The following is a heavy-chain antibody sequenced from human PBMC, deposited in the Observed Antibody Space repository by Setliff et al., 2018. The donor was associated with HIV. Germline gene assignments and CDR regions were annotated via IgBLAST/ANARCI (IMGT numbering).Heavy chain of an antibody. CDR1: DGSLSSYY. V-gene: IGHV4-34*01. Sequence: PSETLSLTCAVYDGSLSSYYWSWIRQSTGKGLEWIGEINDSGTTNYNPSLESRVTMLIDMSKNQLSLKLSSVTAADTAVYFCARGPIRYSSGVRWFLGVESWYSGIDYWGQGTRVTVPQ. D-gene: IGHD2-15*01. CDR3: ARGPIRYSSGVRWFLGVESWYSGIDY. CDR2: INDSGTT. J-gene: IGHJ4*02.